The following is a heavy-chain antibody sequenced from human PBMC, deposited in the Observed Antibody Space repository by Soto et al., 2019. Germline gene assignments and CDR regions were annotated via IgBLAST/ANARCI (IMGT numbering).Heavy chain of an antibody. CDR1: GGIFNTYA. J-gene: IGHJ5*02. V-gene: IGHV1-69*13. CDR2: IIPIFGTA. Sequence: ASVKVSCKASGGIFNTYALSWVRQAPGQGLEWMGGIIPIFGTANYAQKFQGSVTITADGSTNTTYMELSSLRSDDTAVYYCTRGTGMSHSWYADSWGQGTRVTVSS. CDR3: TRGTGMSHSWYADS. D-gene: IGHD6-13*01.